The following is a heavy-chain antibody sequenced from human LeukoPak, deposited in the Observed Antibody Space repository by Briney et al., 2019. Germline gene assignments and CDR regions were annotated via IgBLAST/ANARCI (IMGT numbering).Heavy chain of an antibody. D-gene: IGHD4-23*01. V-gene: IGHV1-69*01. CDR3: ARDPDYGGNQVLGAFDI. CDR2: IIPIFGTA. CDR1: GGTFSSYA. J-gene: IGHJ3*02. Sequence: GASVKVSCKASGGTFSSYAISWVRQAPGQGLEWMGGIIPIFGTANYAQKFQGRVTITADESTGTAYMELSSLRSEDTAVYYCARDPDYGGNQVLGAFDIWGQGTMVTVSS.